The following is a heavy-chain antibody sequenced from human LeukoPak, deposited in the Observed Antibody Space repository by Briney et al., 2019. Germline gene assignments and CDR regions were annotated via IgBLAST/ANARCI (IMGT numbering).Heavy chain of an antibody. D-gene: IGHD6-19*01. CDR2: ISSSSSTI. CDR3: ARVRGIAVAAFDY. V-gene: IGHV3-48*01. CDR1: GFTFSSYS. Sequence: GGSLRPSCAASGFTFSSYSMNWVRQAPGKGLEWVSYISSSSSTIYYADSVKGRFTISRDNAKNSLYLQMNSLRAEDTAVYYCARVRGIAVAAFDYWGQGTLVTVSS. J-gene: IGHJ4*02.